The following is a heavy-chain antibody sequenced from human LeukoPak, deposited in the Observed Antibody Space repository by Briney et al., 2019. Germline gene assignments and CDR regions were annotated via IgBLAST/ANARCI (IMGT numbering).Heavy chain of an antibody. Sequence: ASVKVSCKASGYTFTGYYMHWVRQAPGQGLEWMGWINPNSGGTNYAQKFQGWVTMTRDTSISTAYMELSRLRSDATAVYYCARGPRYSSGWYWVDYWGQGTLVTVSS. V-gene: IGHV1-2*04. D-gene: IGHD6-19*01. J-gene: IGHJ4*02. CDR3: ARGPRYSSGWYWVDY. CDR2: INPNSGGT. CDR1: GYTFTGYY.